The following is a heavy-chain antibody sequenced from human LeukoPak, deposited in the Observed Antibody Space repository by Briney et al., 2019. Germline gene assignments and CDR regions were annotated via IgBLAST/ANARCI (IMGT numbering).Heavy chain of an antibody. V-gene: IGHV3-30*18. J-gene: IGHJ4*02. CDR1: GFTFSSYG. CDR2: ISYDGSNK. Sequence: GGSLRLSCAASGFTFSSYGMHWVRQAPGKGLEWVAVISYDGSNKYYADSVKGRFTISRDNSKSTLYLQMNSLRAEDTAVYYCAKDSPYYDILTGPFDYWGQGTLVTVSS. D-gene: IGHD3-9*01. CDR3: AKDSPYYDILTGPFDY.